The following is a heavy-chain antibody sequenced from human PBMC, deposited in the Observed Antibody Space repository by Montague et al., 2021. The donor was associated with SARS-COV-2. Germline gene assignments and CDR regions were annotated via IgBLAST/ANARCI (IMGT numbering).Heavy chain of an antibody. CDR2: TYYRSKWYY. Sequence: CAISGDSVSSNTAAWNWIRQSPSRGLERLGRTYYRSKWYYDYAVSVKSRMTISPDTSKNQFSLQLSSVTPEDRAVYYSARDPRYSLSWSFDYWGQGTLVTVSS. J-gene: IGHJ4*02. V-gene: IGHV6-1*01. D-gene: IGHD6-13*01. CDR3: ARDPRYSLSWSFDY. CDR1: GDSVSSNTAA.